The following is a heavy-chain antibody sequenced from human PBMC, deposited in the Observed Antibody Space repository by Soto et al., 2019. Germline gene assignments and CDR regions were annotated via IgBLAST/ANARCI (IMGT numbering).Heavy chain of an antibody. CDR2: IIPIFSTA. J-gene: IGHJ5*02. D-gene: IGHD6-13*01. Sequence: SVKVSCKASGDTFSNYAISWVRQAPGQGLEWMAGIIPIFSTANYAQKFQGRVTITADESTSTAYMELSSLRSEDTAMYYCARSMTAAGHNWFDPWGQGTLVTVSS. CDR1: GDTFSNYA. V-gene: IGHV1-69*13. CDR3: ARSMTAAGHNWFDP.